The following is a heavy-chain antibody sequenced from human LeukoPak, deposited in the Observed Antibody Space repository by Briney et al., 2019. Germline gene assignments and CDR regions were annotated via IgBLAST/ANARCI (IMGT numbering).Heavy chain of an antibody. CDR2: INHSGST. CDR1: GGSSSGYY. Sequence: PSETLSLTCAVYGGSSSGYYWSWIRQPPGKGLEWIGEINHSGSTNYNPSLKSRVTISVDTSKNQFSLKLSSVTAADTAVYYCASGGSFPFDYWGQGTLVTVSS. V-gene: IGHV4-34*01. J-gene: IGHJ4*02. D-gene: IGHD1-26*01. CDR3: ASGGSFPFDY.